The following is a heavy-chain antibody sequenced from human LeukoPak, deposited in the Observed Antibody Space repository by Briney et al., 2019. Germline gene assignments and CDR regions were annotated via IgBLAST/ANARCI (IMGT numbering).Heavy chain of an antibody. CDR3: ARLGSSGSAQYFQD. J-gene: IGHJ1*01. CDR2: IYTSGTT. Sequence: SEILSLTCTVSGDPISSYYWSWIRQPAGKGLEWIGRIYTSGTTNYNSSLKSRLTMSVDTSKNQFSLKLSSVTAADTAVYYCARLGSSGSAQYFQDWGQGTLVTVSS. CDR1: GDPISSYY. V-gene: IGHV4-4*07. D-gene: IGHD6-19*01.